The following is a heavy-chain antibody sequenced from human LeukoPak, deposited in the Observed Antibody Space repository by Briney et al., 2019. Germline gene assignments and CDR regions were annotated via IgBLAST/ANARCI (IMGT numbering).Heavy chain of an antibody. J-gene: IGHJ5*02. CDR3: ARGGGVDP. Sequence: SETLSLTCTVSGGSISSSSYYWGWIPQPPGKGMEWIGSIYYSGSTYYNTSLKSRVTISVDTSKNQFSLKLSSVTAADTAVYYCARGGGVDPWGQGTLVTVSS. CDR2: IYYSGST. CDR1: GGSISSSSYY. V-gene: IGHV4-39*01. D-gene: IGHD3-16*01.